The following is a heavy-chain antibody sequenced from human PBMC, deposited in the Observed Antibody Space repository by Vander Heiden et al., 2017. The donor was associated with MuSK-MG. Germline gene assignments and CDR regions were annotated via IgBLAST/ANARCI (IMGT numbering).Heavy chain of an antibody. J-gene: IGHJ4*02. D-gene: IGHD4-17*01. CDR2: ISTDGGAT. CDR1: GFTFRSYA. CDR3: ANGKGVTTSGDF. Sequence: EVQLLESGGGLVQPGGSLRHSCVASGFTFRSYAMSWVRQAPGKGLEWVSAISTDGGATYYADSVKGHFTISRDNSKNTLYLQMNSLRAEDTAVYYCANGKGVTTSGDFWGQGTLVTVSS. V-gene: IGHV3-23*01.